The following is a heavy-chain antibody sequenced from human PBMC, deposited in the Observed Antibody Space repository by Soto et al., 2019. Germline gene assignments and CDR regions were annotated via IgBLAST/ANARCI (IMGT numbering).Heavy chain of an antibody. J-gene: IGHJ4*02. Sequence: SGGSLRLSCAASGFLFTGSSLHWVRQAPGKGPEWVAILSYDGITQYYADSVKGRFTLSRDISKSTLYLQMNSLRTEDTAVYYCVRYDWGSPVYWGQGTLVTVSS. V-gene: IGHV3-30-3*01. CDR1: GFLFTGSS. CDR2: LSYDGITQ. D-gene: IGHD7-27*01. CDR3: VRYDWGSPVY.